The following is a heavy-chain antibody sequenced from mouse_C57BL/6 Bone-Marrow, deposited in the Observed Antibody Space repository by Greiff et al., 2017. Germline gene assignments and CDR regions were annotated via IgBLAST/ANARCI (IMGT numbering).Heavy chain of an antibody. Sequence: VQLQQSGPELVKPGDSVKISCKASGYSFTGYFMNWVMQSHGKSLEWIGRINPYNGDTFYNQKFKGKATLTVDKSSSTAHMERRSLTSEDSAVXYCARSGVTTEGAWFAYWGQGTLVTVSA. CDR3: ARSGVTTEGAWFAY. V-gene: IGHV1-20*01. CDR1: GYSFTGYF. D-gene: IGHD1-1*01. J-gene: IGHJ3*01. CDR2: INPYNGDT.